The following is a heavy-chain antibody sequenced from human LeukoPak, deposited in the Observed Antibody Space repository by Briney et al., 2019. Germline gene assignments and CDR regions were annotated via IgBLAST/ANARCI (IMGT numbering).Heavy chain of an antibody. Sequence: ASVKVSCKASGYTFTSYGISWVRQAPGQGLEWMGWISAYNGNTNYAQKLQGRVTMTTDTSTSTAYMELSSLRSEDTAVYYCARWGITMVRGVTSGPFDYWGQGTLVTVSS. CDR2: ISAYNGNT. CDR1: GYTFTSYG. D-gene: IGHD3-10*01. CDR3: ARWGITMVRGVTSGPFDY. J-gene: IGHJ4*02. V-gene: IGHV1-18*01.